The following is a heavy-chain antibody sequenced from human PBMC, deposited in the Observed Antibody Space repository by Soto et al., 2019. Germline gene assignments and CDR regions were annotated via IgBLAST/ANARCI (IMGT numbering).Heavy chain of an antibody. CDR1: GFTFSNYW. CDR3: ARVYGYSDC. D-gene: IGHD5-12*01. V-gene: IGHV3-7*04. Sequence: EVQLVESGGGLVQPGGSLRLSCAASGFTFSNYWMTWVRQAPGKGLEWVANIKQDGSEKYYVDSVKGRFTISRDNAKNSLYLQMNNMRAEDTALYYCARVYGYSDCWGQGTLVTVSS. J-gene: IGHJ4*02. CDR2: IKQDGSEK.